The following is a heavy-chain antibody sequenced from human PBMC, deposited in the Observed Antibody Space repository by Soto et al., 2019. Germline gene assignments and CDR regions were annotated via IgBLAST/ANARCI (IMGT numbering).Heavy chain of an antibody. D-gene: IGHD3-3*01. V-gene: IGHV3-30*18. CDR2: ISYDGSNK. J-gene: IGHJ6*02. CDR3: AKDRDYYDFWSGKSYYYYYGMDV. CDR1: GFTFSSYG. Sequence: GGSLRLSCAASGFTFSSYGMHWVRQAQGKRLEWVAVISYDGSNKYYADSVKGRFTISRDNSKNTLYLQMNSLRAEDTAVYYCAKDRDYYDFWSGKSYYYYYGMDVWGQGTTVTVSS.